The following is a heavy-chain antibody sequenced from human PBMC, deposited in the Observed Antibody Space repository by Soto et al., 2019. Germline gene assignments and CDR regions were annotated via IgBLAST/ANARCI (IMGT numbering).Heavy chain of an antibody. J-gene: IGHJ4*02. CDR3: ARQKKFLDYGGPTDY. D-gene: IGHD4-17*01. Sequence: EVQLVESGGGLVQPGGSLRLSCAASQFTVSTSYMSWVRQAPGKGLEWVSVIYSGGNTYYADSVKGRFTISRDTSKNTLYLQMNSLRAEDTAVYYCARQKKFLDYGGPTDYWGQGTLVTVSS. CDR2: IYSGGNT. CDR1: QFTVSTSY. V-gene: IGHV3-66*04.